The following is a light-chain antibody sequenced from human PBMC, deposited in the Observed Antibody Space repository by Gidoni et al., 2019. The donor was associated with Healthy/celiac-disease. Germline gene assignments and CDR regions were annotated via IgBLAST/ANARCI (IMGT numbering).Light chain of an antibody. CDR3: SSYAGNNNLI. CDR1: SSDVGRYKY. J-gene: IGLJ2*01. Sequence: QSALTQPPSASGSPGQSVTIPCTGTSSDVGRYKYVSWYQQHPGKVPKLLISEVSERPSGVPARFSGSKSGNTASLTVSGLQADDEADYYCSSYAGNNNLIFGGGTKVTVL. CDR2: EVS. V-gene: IGLV2-8*01.